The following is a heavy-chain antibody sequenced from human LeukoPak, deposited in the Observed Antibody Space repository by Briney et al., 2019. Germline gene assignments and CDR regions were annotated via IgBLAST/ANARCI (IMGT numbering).Heavy chain of an antibody. CDR3: AKDNPGYYNCYYYGMDF. CDR1: GFSFSSYG. CDR2: ISYGGSNK. V-gene: IGHV3-30*18. J-gene: IGHJ6*02. Sequence: GGSLRLSCGASGFSFSSYGMHWVRQARGKGLEWVAVISYGGSNKYYADSVKGRFTISRDNSKNTLYLQMNSPRAEDTAVYYCAKDNPGYYNCYYYGMDFWGQGTMVTVSS. D-gene: IGHD3-9*01.